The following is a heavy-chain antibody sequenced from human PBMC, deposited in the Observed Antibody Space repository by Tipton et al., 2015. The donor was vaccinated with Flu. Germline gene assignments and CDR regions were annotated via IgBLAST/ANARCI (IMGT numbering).Heavy chain of an antibody. CDR1: GYTFTGYH. J-gene: IGHJ4*02. CDR2: LNPSGGST. D-gene: IGHD3-10*01. V-gene: IGHV1-46*01. CDR3: ARDRGFGAYTFDY. Sequence: QVQLVQSGAEVKKPGASVKVSCKASGYTFTGYHMHWVRQAPGQGLEWMGILNPSGGSTTYAQVFQGRVTMTRDTSTKAVYMELSSLRSEDTAFYYCARDRGFGAYTFDYWGQGTLVTVAS.